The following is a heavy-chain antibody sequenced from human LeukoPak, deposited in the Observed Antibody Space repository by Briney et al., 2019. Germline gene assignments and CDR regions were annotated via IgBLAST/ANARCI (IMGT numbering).Heavy chain of an antibody. V-gene: IGHV3-7*03. J-gene: IGHJ6*02. CDR1: GFTFSSYA. CDR3: ARGGGLDV. Sequence: GGSLRLSCAASGFTFSSYAMSWVRQAPGKGLEWVASINHNGNVNYYVDSVKGRFTISRDNAKNSLYLHMSNLRAEDTAVYFCARGGGLDVWGQGATVTVSS. CDR2: INHNGNVN. D-gene: IGHD3-16*01.